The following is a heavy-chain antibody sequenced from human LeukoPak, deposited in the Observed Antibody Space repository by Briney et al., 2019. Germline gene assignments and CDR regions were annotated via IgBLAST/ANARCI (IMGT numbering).Heavy chain of an antibody. V-gene: IGHV1-18*01. Sequence: ASVKVSCKASGYTFTSYGISWVRQAPGQGLEWMGWISAYNGNTNYAQKLQGRVTMTTDTSTSTAYMELRSLRSDDTAVYYCARAAECYDFWSALFDYWGQGTLVTVSS. CDR3: ARAAECYDFWSALFDY. CDR2: ISAYNGNT. CDR1: GYTFTSYG. J-gene: IGHJ4*02. D-gene: IGHD3-3*01.